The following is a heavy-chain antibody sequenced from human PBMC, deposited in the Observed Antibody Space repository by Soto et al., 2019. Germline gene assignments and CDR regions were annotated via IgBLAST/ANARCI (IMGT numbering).Heavy chain of an antibody. V-gene: IGHV3-30*18. CDR1: GFTFSSYG. CDR3: AKDLGTDSSSWYTVYYYYYGMDV. D-gene: IGHD6-13*01. Sequence: GGSLRLSCAASGFTFSSYGMHWVRQAPGKGLEWVAVISYDGSNKYYADSVKGRFTISRDNSKNTLYLQMNSLRAEDTAVYYCAKDLGTDSSSWYTVYYYYYGMDVWGQGTTVTVSS. CDR2: ISYDGSNK. J-gene: IGHJ6*02.